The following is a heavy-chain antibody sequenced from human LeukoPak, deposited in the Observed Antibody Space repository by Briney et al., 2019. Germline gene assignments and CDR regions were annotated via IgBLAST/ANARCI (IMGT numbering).Heavy chain of an antibody. V-gene: IGHV1-2*02. Sequence: GASVKVSCKASGYTFTSYYMHWVRQAPGQGLEWMGWINPNSGGTNYAQKFQGRVTMTRDTSISTAYMELSRLRSDDTAVYYCARVSTYDSSGYYSYWGQGTLVTVSS. CDR1: GYTFTSYY. D-gene: IGHD3-22*01. CDR3: ARVSTYDSSGYYSY. J-gene: IGHJ4*02. CDR2: INPNSGGT.